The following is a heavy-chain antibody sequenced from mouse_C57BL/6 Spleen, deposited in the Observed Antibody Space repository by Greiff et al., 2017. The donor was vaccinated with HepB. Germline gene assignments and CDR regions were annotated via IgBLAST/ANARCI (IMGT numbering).Heavy chain of an antibody. Sequence: EVKLVESEGGLVQPGSSMKLSCTASGFTFSDYYMAWVRQVPEKGLEWVANINYDGSSTYYLDSLKSRFIISRDNAKNILYLQMSSVKSEDTATYYCARLRGYFDVWGTGTTVTVSS. CDR3: ARLRGYFDV. CDR1: GFTFSDYY. V-gene: IGHV5-16*01. CDR2: INYDGSST. J-gene: IGHJ1*03.